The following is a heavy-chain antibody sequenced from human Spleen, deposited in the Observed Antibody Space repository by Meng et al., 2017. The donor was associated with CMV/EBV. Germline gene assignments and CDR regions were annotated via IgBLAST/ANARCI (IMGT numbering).Heavy chain of an antibody. CDR2: IYSGGST. CDR3: ASGMVRGVIITGYFDY. Sequence: GESLKISCAASGFTFSSYWMSWVRQAPGKGLEWVSVIYSGGSTYYADSVKGRFTISRDNSKNTLYLQMNNLRAEDTAVYHCASGMVRGVIITGYFDYWGQGTLVTVSS. J-gene: IGHJ4*02. D-gene: IGHD3-10*01. CDR1: GFTFSSYW. V-gene: IGHV3-66*02.